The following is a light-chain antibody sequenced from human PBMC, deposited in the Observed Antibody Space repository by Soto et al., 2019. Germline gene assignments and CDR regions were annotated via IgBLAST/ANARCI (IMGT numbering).Light chain of an antibody. J-gene: IGKJ5*01. Sequence: IGLTQCAYTLSLSPGEGASLSCRPSQSLXTLLAWCQVKPGQPTRILNSATTSRASGIPDRFSGSGSGTDFTLTISRLEPEDFAVYYCQQYGNSPTETFGQGTRLEIK. V-gene: IGKV3-20*01. CDR1: QSLXTL. CDR2: ATT. CDR3: QQYGNSPTET.